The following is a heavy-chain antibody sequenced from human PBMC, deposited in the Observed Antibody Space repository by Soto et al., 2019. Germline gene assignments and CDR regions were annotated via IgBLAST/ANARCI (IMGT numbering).Heavy chain of an antibody. J-gene: IGHJ4*02. V-gene: IGHV1-3*01. CDR3: ARDQAAAAPFDY. Sequence: ASVKVSCKASGYTFTSYAMHWVRQAPGQRLEWMGWINAGNGNTKYSQKFQGRVTITRDTSASTAYMELRSLRSDDTAVYYCARDQAAAAPFDYWGQGTLVTVSS. CDR1: GYTFTSYA. CDR2: INAGNGNT. D-gene: IGHD6-13*01.